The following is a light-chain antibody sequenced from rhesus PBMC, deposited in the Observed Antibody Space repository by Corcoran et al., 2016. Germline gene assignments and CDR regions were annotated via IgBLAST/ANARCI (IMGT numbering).Light chain of an antibody. CDR2: KAS. V-gene: IGKV1-74*01. CDR3: QHNYGTPLT. CDR1: ENVNNY. Sequence: DIQMTQSPSSLSASVGDRITITCRASENVNNYLNWYQQQPGKAPKRQIYKASTLQRGVPSRFSGSGSWTDYTFTISSLQSEDVATYYCQHNYGTPLTFGGGTKVEIK. J-gene: IGKJ4*01.